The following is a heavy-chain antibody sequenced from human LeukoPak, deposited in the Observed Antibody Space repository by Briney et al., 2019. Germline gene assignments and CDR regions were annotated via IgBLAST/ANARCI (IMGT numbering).Heavy chain of an antibody. Sequence: ASVKVSCKASGYTFTSYDINWVRQATGQGLEWMGWMNPNSGNTGYAQKFQGRVTMTRNTSISTAYMELSRLRSDGTAVYYCASLQWLVPDYFDYWGQGTLVTVSS. CDR2: MNPNSGNT. D-gene: IGHD6-19*01. CDR1: GYTFTSYD. J-gene: IGHJ4*02. V-gene: IGHV1-8*01. CDR3: ASLQWLVPDYFDY.